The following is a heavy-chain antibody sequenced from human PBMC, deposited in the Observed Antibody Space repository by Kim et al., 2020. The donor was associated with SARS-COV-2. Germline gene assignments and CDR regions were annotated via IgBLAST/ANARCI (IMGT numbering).Heavy chain of an antibody. CDR3: ARGPRNDFDY. Sequence: NSNSAQNLQGRVTLTTDTSTSTAYMELRSLRSDDTAVYYCARGPRNDFDYWGQGTLVTVSS. CDR2: NS. D-gene: IGHD4-4*01. J-gene: IGHJ4*02. V-gene: IGHV1-18*01.